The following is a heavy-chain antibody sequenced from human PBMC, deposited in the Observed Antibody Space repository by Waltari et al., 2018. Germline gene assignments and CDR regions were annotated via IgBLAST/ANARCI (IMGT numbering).Heavy chain of an antibody. J-gene: IGHJ3*02. CDR2: IYYSVST. Sequence: QLQLQESGPGLVKPSETLSLTCTVSGGSISSSSYYWGWIRQPPGKGLEWIGSIYYSVSTYYTPSLKSRVTISVDTSKNQFSLKLSSVTAADTAVYYCARDSKDLEVVVAATLWRAFDIWGQGTMVTVSS. D-gene: IGHD2-15*01. CDR1: GGSISSSSYY. V-gene: IGHV4-39*07. CDR3: ARDSKDLEVVVAATLWRAFDI.